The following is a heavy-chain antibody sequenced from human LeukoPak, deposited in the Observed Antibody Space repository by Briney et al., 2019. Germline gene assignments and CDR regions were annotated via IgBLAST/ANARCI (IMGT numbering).Heavy chain of an antibody. CDR3: AKGTVTGYDFYGFDV. V-gene: IGHV3-9*01. CDR1: GFTFDDYA. Sequence: GGSLRLSCAASGFTFDDYAMHWVRQAPGKGLEWVAGIIWSSGTIGYADSVKGRFTISRDNAKNSLYLQMNSLRIEDTALYFCAKGTVTGYDFYGFDVWGQGTMVSVSS. D-gene: IGHD5-12*01. J-gene: IGHJ3*01. CDR2: IIWSSGTI.